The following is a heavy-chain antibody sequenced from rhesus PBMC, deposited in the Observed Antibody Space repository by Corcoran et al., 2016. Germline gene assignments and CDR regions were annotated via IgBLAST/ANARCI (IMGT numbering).Heavy chain of an antibody. CDR1: GFTFDDYA. D-gene: IGHD6S26*01. CDR3: TRFAAAGHFDY. V-gene: IGHV3-134*01. CDR2: ISWNCGTI. J-gene: IGHJ4*01. Sequence: EVQLVESGGALAQPGGSLRLSCAASGFTFDDYAMSWVRQAPGKGLEWVSRISWNCGTIYYADSVKGRFTISRDNAKNSLFLQMDRLRAEDTAVYYCTRFAAAGHFDYWGQGVLVTVSS.